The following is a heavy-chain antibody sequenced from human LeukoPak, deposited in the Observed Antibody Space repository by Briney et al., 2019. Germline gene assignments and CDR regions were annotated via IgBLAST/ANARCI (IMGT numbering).Heavy chain of an antibody. CDR1: GFIFSNYV. CDR2: ISAGGGST. J-gene: IGHJ4*02. Sequence: GGSLRLSCAASGFIFSNYVMSWVRQAPGKGLEWVSTISAGGGSTNYADSVKGRFTISRDNSRNTLYLQMNSLRAEDTAVYYCAKRPLGSSYYFDYRGQGTLVTVSS. V-gene: IGHV3-23*01. CDR3: AKRPLGSSYYFDY. D-gene: IGHD1-26*01.